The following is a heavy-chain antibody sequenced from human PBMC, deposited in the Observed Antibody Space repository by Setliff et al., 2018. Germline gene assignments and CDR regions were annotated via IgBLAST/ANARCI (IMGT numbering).Heavy chain of an antibody. V-gene: IGHV4-39*01. J-gene: IGHJ4*02. CDR2: IYYSGST. D-gene: IGHD3-22*01. CDR3: ARQASLHYYDSSGYYDY. Sequence: PSETLSLTCTVSGGSISSSSYYWSWIRQPPGKGLEWIGSIYYSGSTYYNPSLKSRVTISVDTSKNQFSLKLSSVTAADTAVYYCARQASLHYYDSSGYYDYWGQGTLVTVSS. CDR1: GGSISSSSYY.